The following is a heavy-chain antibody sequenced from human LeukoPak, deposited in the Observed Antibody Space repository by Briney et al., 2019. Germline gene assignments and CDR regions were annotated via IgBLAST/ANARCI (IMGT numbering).Heavy chain of an antibody. CDR1: GGSISSYY. D-gene: IGHD6-19*01. J-gene: IGHJ4*02. CDR3: ARGGGWSPYYFDY. Sequence: SETLSLTCTVSGGSISSYYWSWIRQPPGKGLEWIGYIYYSGSASYNPSLKSRVTISVDTSKNQFSLRLNSLTAADTAVYYCARGGGWSPYYFDYWGQGTLVTVSS. V-gene: IGHV4-59*01. CDR2: IYYSGSA.